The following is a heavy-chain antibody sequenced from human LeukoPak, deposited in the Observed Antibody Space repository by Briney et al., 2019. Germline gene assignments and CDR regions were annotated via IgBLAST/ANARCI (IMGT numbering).Heavy chain of an antibody. CDR3: ARELIFGVVDY. CDR2: IYYSGST. J-gene: IGHJ4*02. D-gene: IGHD3-3*01. Sequence: PSETLSLTCTVSGGSVSSGSYYWSWIRQPPGKGLEWIGYIYYSGSTNYNPSLKSRVTITVDTSKNQFSLKLSSVTAADTAVYYCARELIFGVVDYWGQGTLVTVSS. CDR1: GGSVSSGSYY. V-gene: IGHV4-61*01.